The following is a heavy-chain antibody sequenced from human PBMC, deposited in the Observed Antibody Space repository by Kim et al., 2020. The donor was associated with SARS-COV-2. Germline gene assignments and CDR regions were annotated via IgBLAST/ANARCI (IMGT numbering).Heavy chain of an antibody. Sequence: NTNYSQNFQGRVTITRDTSANTAYMELSSLRSEDTAVYYCAIEFSASTFDYWGQGTLVTVSS. CDR2: NT. J-gene: IGHJ4*02. V-gene: IGHV1-3*01. CDR3: AIEFSASTFDY. D-gene: IGHD2-2*01.